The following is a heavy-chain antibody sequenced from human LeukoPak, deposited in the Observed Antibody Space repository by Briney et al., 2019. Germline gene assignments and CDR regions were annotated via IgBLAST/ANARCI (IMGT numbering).Heavy chain of an antibody. D-gene: IGHD6-19*01. Sequence: SVKLSCKASGGIFSSYAISWVRQAPGQGLEWMGRIIPIFGTANYAQKFQGRVTITTDESTSTAYTELSSLRSEDTSVYYCARDNSGWANPPGYYYYYYMDVWGKGTTVTVSS. CDR2: IIPIFGTA. CDR1: GGIFSSYA. V-gene: IGHV1-69*05. CDR3: ARDNSGWANPPGYYYYYYMDV. J-gene: IGHJ6*03.